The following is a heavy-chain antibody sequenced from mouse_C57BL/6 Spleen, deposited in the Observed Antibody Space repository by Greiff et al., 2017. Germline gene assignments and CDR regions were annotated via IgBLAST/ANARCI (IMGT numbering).Heavy chain of an antibody. J-gene: IGHJ2*01. CDR3: AAGLLLESFDY. CDR1: GYAFTNYL. V-gene: IGHV1-54*01. Sequence: QVQLQQSGAELVRPGTSVKVSCKASGYAFTNYLIEWVKQRPGQGLEWIGVSNPGSGGTNYNEKFKGKATLTADKSSSTAYMQLSSLTSEDSAVYFCAAGLLLESFDYWGQGTTLTVSS. CDR2: SNPGSGGT. D-gene: IGHD2-12*01.